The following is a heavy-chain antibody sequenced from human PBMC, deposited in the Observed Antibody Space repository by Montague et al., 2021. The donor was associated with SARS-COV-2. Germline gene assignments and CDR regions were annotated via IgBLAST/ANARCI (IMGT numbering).Heavy chain of an antibody. Sequence: SETLSLTCTVSGGSISGYYWSWIRQPPGKGLEWIGYIYYSGSTNXXPSLKSRVTISVDTSKNQFSLKLSSVTAADTAVYYCARRGRKLLPVATTIGGFDIWGQGTMVTVSS. CDR1: GGSISGYY. D-gene: IGHD5-12*01. V-gene: IGHV4-59*08. CDR2: IYYSGST. CDR3: ARRGRKLLPVATTIGGFDI. J-gene: IGHJ3*02.